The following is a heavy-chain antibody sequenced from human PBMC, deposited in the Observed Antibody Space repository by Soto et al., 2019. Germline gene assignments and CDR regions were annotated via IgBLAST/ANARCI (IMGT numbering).Heavy chain of an antibody. V-gene: IGHV3-33*01. J-gene: IGHJ4*02. Sequence: PGGSLRLSCAASGFTFSSYGMHWVRQAPGKGLEWVAVIWYDGSNKYYADSVKGRFTISRDNSKNTLYLQMNSLRAEDTAVYYCARGDYIEWDIGYWGQGTLVTVSS. CDR3: ARGDYIEWDIGY. CDR1: GFTFSSYG. D-gene: IGHD4-17*01. CDR2: IWYDGSNK.